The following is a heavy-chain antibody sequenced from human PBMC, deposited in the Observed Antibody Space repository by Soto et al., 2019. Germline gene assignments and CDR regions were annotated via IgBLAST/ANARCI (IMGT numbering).Heavy chain of an antibody. CDR1: GFTFSDYY. Sequence: QVQLVESGGGLVKPGGCLRLSCAASGFTFSDYYMSWIRQAPGKGLEWVSYISSSGSDTNYADSVKGLFTVSRDNAKNSLYLQMNSLRAEDTAVYYCARSLRGYSGYSGYWGQGTLVTVSS. CDR2: ISSSGSDT. CDR3: ARSLRGYSGYSGY. D-gene: IGHD5-12*01. V-gene: IGHV3-11*05. J-gene: IGHJ4*02.